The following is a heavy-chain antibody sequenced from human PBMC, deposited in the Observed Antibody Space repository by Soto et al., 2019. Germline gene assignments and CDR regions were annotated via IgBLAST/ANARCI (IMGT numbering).Heavy chain of an antibody. Sequence: ASVKVSCKASGYTFTSYGISWVRQAPGQGLEWRGWISAYNGNTNYAQKLQGRVTMTTDTSTSTAYMELRSLRSDDTAVYYCARDGEAMVRGVIDWFDPWGQGTLVTVSS. CDR1: GYTFTSYG. CDR3: ARDGEAMVRGVIDWFDP. CDR2: ISAYNGNT. D-gene: IGHD3-10*01. V-gene: IGHV1-18*01. J-gene: IGHJ5*02.